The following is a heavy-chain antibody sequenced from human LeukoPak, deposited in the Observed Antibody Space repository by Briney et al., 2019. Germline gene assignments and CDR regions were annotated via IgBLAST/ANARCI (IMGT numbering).Heavy chain of an antibody. Sequence: GRSLRLSCAASGFTFSCYGMHWVRQAPGKGLEWVAVIWYDGSNKYYADSVKGRFTISRDNSKNTLYLQMNSLRAEDTAVYYCARGDVTCSGGSCYPFRFQHWGQGTLVTVSS. V-gene: IGHV3-33*01. CDR3: ARGDVTCSGGSCYPFRFQH. J-gene: IGHJ1*01. CDR2: IWYDGSNK. D-gene: IGHD2-15*01. CDR1: GFTFSCYG.